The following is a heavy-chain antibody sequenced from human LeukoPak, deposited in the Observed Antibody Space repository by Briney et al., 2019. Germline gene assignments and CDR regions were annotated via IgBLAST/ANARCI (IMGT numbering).Heavy chain of an antibody. Sequence: GASVKVSCKGSGYTFTSYGISWVRQAPGQGLEWMGWISAYNGNTNYTQKLQGRVTMTTDTSTSTAYMELRSLRSDDTAVYYCARDTYCDSTSCRFTQVRYWGQGTLVTVSS. CDR1: GYTFTSYG. J-gene: IGHJ1*01. V-gene: IGHV1-18*04. CDR2: ISAYNGNT. D-gene: IGHD2-2*01. CDR3: ARDTYCDSTSCRFTQVRY.